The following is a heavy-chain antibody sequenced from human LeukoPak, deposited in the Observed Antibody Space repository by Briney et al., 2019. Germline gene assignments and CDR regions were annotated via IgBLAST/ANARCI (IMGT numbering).Heavy chain of an antibody. CDR2: ISSSSSYI. J-gene: IGHJ4*02. CDR3: ARGTGIDY. Sequence: GSLRLSCAAAGFTFTSYAMSWVRQAPGKGLEWVSSISSSSSYIYYADSVKGRFTISRDNAKNSLYLQMNSLRAEDTAVYYCARGTGIDYWGQGTLVTVSS. V-gene: IGHV3-21*01. CDR1: GFTFTSYA. D-gene: IGHD1-1*01.